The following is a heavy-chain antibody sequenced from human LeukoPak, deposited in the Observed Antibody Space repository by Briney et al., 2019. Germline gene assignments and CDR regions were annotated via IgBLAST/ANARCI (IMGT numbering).Heavy chain of an antibody. Sequence: PGGSLRLSCAASGFTFSNYGMNWVRQAPGKGLEWVTAISASGGNTYYADSVKGRFTISRDNAKDTLCLQMNSLRAEDTALYYCAKERASRLPFDYWGQGTLVTVSS. CDR1: GFTFSNYG. J-gene: IGHJ4*02. V-gene: IGHV3-23*01. D-gene: IGHD6-25*01. CDR3: AKERASRLPFDY. CDR2: ISASGGNT.